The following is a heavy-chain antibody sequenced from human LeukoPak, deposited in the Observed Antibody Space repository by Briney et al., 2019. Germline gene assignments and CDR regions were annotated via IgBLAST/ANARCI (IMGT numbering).Heavy chain of an antibody. CDR3: AREDYGDYVGLDY. CDR1: GYIFTDYY. Sequence: ASVKVSCKASGYIFTDYYIQWVRQAPGQGLEWMGWINPNTGGTNYAQKFQGTVTMTRDTSITTAYMELTRLTSDDTAVYFCAREDYGDYVGLDYWGQGTLVTVSS. D-gene: IGHD4-17*01. J-gene: IGHJ4*02. CDR2: INPNTGGT. V-gene: IGHV1-2*02.